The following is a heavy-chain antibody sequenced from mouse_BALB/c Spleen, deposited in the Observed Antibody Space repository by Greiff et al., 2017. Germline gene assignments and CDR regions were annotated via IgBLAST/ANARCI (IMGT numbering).Heavy chain of an antibody. CDR3: ARYPYYGSSSFAY. V-gene: IGHV3-2*02. D-gene: IGHD1-1*01. CDR1: GYSITSDYA. CDR2: ISYSGST. J-gene: IGHJ3*01. Sequence: EVKLVESGPGLVKPSQSLSLTCTVTGYSITSDYAWNWIRQFPGNKLEWMGYISYSGSTSYNPSLKSRISITRDTSKNQFFLQLNSVTTEDTATYYCARYPYYGSSSFAYWGQGTLVTVSA.